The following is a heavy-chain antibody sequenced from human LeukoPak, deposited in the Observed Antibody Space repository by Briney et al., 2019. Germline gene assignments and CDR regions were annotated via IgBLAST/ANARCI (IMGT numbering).Heavy chain of an antibody. CDR3: ARGNDYGDYCLDP. CDR2: INPNTGGT. D-gene: IGHD4-17*01. CDR1: GYAFTGYY. V-gene: IGHV1-2*02. J-gene: IGHJ5*02. Sequence: ASVKVPCKASGYAFTGYYLHWVRQAPGQGLEWMGWINPNTGGTTFPQKFQGRVTMTRDTSISTAYMELSRLRSDDTAVYYCARGNDYGDYCLDPWGQGTLVTVSS.